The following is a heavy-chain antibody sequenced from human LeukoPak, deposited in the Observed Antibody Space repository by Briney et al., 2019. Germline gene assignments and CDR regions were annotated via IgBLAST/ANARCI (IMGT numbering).Heavy chain of an antibody. CDR1: GGPFSGYY. V-gene: IGHV4-59*10. Sequence: SETLSLTCAVYGGPFSGYYWSWIRQPAGKGLEWIGRIYTSGSTNYNPSLKSRVTISVDTSKNQFSLKLSSVTAADTAVYYCARGSFRDGYNCDYWGQGTLVTVSS. D-gene: IGHD5-24*01. CDR3: ARGSFRDGYNCDY. J-gene: IGHJ4*02. CDR2: IYTSGST.